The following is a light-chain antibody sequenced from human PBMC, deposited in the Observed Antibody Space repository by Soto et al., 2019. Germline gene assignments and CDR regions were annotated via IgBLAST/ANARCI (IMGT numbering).Light chain of an antibody. Sequence: DIQMTQSPSTLSACVGDRVTITCRASQCISSGFAWYQQKPEKAPNLLIYRASSLESGVPSRFSGSGSGTEVTLTISSLQPDDFATYYCQQYESYSVTFGQGTRLEIK. J-gene: IGKJ5*01. CDR2: RAS. CDR1: QCISSG. CDR3: QQYESYSVT. V-gene: IGKV1-5*03.